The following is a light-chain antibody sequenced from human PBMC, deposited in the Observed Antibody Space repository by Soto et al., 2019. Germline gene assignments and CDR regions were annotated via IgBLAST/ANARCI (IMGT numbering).Light chain of an antibody. V-gene: IGLV2-14*01. CDR1: SSDVGAYNY. Sequence: QSALTQPASVSGSPGQSITISCTGTSSDVGAYNYVSWYQQYPGKAPKLVIYEVKNRPSGVSNRFSGSKSGNTASLTISGLQAEDEADYYCSSYTSGNTVIFGGGTKVTVL. J-gene: IGLJ2*01. CDR2: EVK. CDR3: SSYTSGNTVI.